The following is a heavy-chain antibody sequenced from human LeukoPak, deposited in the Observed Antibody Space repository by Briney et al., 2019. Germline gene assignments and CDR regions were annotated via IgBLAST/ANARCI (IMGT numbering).Heavy chain of an antibody. CDR1: GFTFSSYG. D-gene: IGHD4-17*01. V-gene: IGHV3-30*03. CDR2: ISYDGSNK. CDR3: ATYGAVPY. Sequence: GGFLRLSCAASGFTFSSYGMHWVRQAPGKGLEWVAVISYDGSNKYYADSVKGRFTISRDNSKNTLYLQMNSLRAEDTAVYYCATYGAVPYWGQGTLVTVSS. J-gene: IGHJ4*02.